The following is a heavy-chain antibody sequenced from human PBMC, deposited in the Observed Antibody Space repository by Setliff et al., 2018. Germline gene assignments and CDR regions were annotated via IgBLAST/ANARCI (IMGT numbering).Heavy chain of an antibody. CDR2: IWYDGSNE. CDR1: GFTFSSYG. V-gene: IGHV3-33*06. CDR3: AKPLYCSGDSCLQNLSSGDRWYFDY. J-gene: IGHJ4*02. D-gene: IGHD2-15*01. Sequence: PGGSLRLSCAASGFTFSSYGMHWVRQSPGKGLEWVAVIWYDGSNEYYADSVKGRFTISRDNSKNTLYLQMNRLRVEDTAVYYCAKPLYCSGDSCLQNLSSGDRWYFDYWGQGTLVTVSS.